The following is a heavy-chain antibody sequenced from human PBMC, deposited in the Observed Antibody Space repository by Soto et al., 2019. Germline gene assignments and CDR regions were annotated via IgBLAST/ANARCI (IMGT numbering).Heavy chain of an antibody. D-gene: IGHD3-22*01. CDR2: ISGSGGST. V-gene: IGHV3-23*01. J-gene: IGHJ4*02. CDR3: AKEAHIGYYYDSSGSYYFDY. CDR1: GFTFSSYA. Sequence: PVGSLRLSCAASGFTFSSYAMSWVRQAPGKGLEWVSAISGSGGSTYYADSVKGRFTISRDNSKNTLYLQMNSLRAEDTAVYYCAKEAHIGYYYDSSGSYYFDYWGQGTLVTVSS.